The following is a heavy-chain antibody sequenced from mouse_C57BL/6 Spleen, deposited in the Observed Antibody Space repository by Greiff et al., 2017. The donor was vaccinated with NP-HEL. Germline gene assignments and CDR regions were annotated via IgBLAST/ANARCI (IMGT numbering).Heavy chain of an antibody. CDR2: IWSDGST. CDR3: ARHAARIFYAMDY. V-gene: IGHV2-6-1*01. D-gene: IGHD3-3*01. J-gene: IGHJ4*01. CDR1: GFSLTSYC. Sequence: VQLQQSGPGLVAPSQSLSITCTASGFSLTSYCVHWVRQPPGKGLEWLVVIWSDGSTTYNSALKSRLSIIKDNSKSQVFLKMNSLQTDYTAMYYCARHAARIFYAMDYWGQGTSVTVSS.